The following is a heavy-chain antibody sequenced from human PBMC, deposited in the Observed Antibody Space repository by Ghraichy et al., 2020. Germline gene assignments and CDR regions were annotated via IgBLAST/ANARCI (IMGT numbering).Heavy chain of an antibody. J-gene: IGHJ5*02. V-gene: IGHV4-59*01. Sequence: SETLSLTCTVSGGSISSYYWSWIRQPPGKGLEWIGYIYYSGSTNYNPSLKSRVTISVDTSKNQFSLKLSSVTAADTAVYYCARASTMVQGVITPFDPWGQGTQVTVSS. D-gene: IGHD3-10*01. CDR2: IYYSGST. CDR3: ARASTMVQGVITPFDP. CDR1: GGSISSYY.